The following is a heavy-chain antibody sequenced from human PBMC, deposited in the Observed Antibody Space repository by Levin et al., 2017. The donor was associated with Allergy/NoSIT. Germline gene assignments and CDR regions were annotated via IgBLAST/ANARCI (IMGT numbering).Heavy chain of an antibody. J-gene: IGHJ2*01. Sequence: GGSLRLSCAASGFTVSSNYMSWVRQSPGRRLEWVSIVYSGGTTFYADSVRGRFSISRDTSKNTVYLQMNSLRAEDTAVYYCARDSRKDGDWYLDLWGRGTLVSVSS. D-gene: IGHD4-17*01. CDR3: ARDSRKDGDWYLDL. CDR1: GFTVSSNY. V-gene: IGHV3-53*01. CDR2: VYSGGTT.